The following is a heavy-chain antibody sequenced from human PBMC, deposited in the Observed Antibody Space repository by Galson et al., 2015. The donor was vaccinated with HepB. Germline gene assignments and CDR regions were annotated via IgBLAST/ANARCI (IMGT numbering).Heavy chain of an antibody. Sequence: SVKVSCKASGYIFTRFGINWVRQAPGQGLEWMGWISPYNNKPNYAQKFQGRVRMTAETSTNTAYMELTRLSSDDTALYYCARTQSIAAAVKPFDYWGQGTLVTVSS. CDR3: ARTQSIAAAVKPFDY. D-gene: IGHD6-6*01. CDR2: ISPYNNKP. V-gene: IGHV1-18*01. CDR1: GYIFTRFG. J-gene: IGHJ4*02.